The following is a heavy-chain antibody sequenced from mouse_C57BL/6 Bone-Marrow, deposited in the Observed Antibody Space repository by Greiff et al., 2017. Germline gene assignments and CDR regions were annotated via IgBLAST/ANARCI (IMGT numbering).Heavy chain of an antibody. CDR2: INPNYGTT. V-gene: IGHV1-39*01. Sequence: EVQLQQSGPELVKPGASVKISCKASGYSFTDYNMNWVKQSNGKSLEWIGVINPNYGTTSYNQKFKGKATLTVDQSSSTAYMKLNSLTSEDSAVYYCARGGLPDDYGYAMDYWGQGTSVTVSS. D-gene: IGHD2-4*01. J-gene: IGHJ4*01. CDR3: ARGGLPDDYGYAMDY. CDR1: GYSFTDYN.